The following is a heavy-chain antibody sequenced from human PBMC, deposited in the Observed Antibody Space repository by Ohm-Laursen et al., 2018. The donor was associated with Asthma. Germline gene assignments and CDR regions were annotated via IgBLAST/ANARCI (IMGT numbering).Heavy chain of an antibody. V-gene: IGHV1-69*13. J-gene: IGHJ4*02. CDR1: GGTFSSYA. CDR2: IIPIFGTA. CDR3: ARASHYCTNGVCYGSYFDY. D-gene: IGHD2-8*01. Sequence: SVKVSCKASGGTFSSYAISWVRQAPGQGLEWMGGIIPIFGTANYAQKFQGRVTITADESTSTAYMELSSLRSEDTAVYYCARASHYCTNGVCYGSYFDYWGQGTLVTVSS.